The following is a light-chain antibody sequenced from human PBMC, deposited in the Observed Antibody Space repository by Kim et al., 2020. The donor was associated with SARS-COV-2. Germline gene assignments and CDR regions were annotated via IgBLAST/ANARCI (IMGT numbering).Light chain of an antibody. J-gene: IGLJ3*02. CDR2: QDS. Sequence: SYELTQPPSVSVSPGQTASITCSGDKLGDKYACWYQQKPGQSPVLVIYQDSKRPSGIPERFSGSNSGNTASLTISGTQAMDEADYYCQAWDRSTGGVFGG. CDR1: KLGDKY. CDR3: QAWDRSTGGV. V-gene: IGLV3-1*01.